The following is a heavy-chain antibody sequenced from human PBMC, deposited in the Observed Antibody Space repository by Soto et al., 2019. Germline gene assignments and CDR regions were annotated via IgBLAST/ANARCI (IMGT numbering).Heavy chain of an antibody. CDR1: GFTFSSYG. Sequence: GSLRLSCAASGFTFSSYGMHWVRQAPGKGLEWVAVIWYDGSNKYYADSVKGRFTISRDNSKNTLYLQMNSLRAEDTAVYYCARDPPPPFRYSSPPGYYYYGMDVWGQGTTVTVSS. J-gene: IGHJ6*02. CDR3: ARDPPPPFRYSSPPGYYYYGMDV. D-gene: IGHD6-13*01. CDR2: IWYDGSNK. V-gene: IGHV3-33*01.